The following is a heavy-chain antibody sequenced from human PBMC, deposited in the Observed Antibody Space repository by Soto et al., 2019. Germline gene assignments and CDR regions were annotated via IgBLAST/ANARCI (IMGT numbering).Heavy chain of an antibody. CDR3: ARDLQRRCSGINCDKTGGYYFYGMDV. Sequence: QEHLVQSGTEVKKPGASVKVSCTASGYTFTSYYLHWVRQAPGQGLEWMAMINPSGGTASYAQKFQGRVTMTRDTSTSTVYMELSSLRSEDTAVYYCARDLQRRCSGINCDKTGGYYFYGMDVWGQGTTVTVSS. D-gene: IGHD2-2*02. J-gene: IGHJ6*02. CDR2: INPSGGTA. V-gene: IGHV1-46*01. CDR1: GYTFTSYY.